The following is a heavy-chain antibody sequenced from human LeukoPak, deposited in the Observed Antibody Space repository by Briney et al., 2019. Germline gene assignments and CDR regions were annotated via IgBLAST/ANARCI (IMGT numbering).Heavy chain of an antibody. CDR2: FDPEDGET. J-gene: IGHJ3*02. CDR3: ATGDYCSSTSCYAFDI. V-gene: IGHV1-24*01. D-gene: IGHD2-2*01. CDR1: GYTLTVLS. Sequence: ASVKVSCKVSGYTLTVLSMHWVRQAPGKGLEWMGGFDPEDGETIYAQKFQGRVTMTEDTSTDTAYMELSSLRSEDTAVYYCATGDYCSSTSCYAFDIWGQGTMVTVSS.